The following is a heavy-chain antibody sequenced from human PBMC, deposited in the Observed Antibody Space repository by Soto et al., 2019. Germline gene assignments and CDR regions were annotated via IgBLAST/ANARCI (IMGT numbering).Heavy chain of an antibody. Sequence: GASVKVSCKASGGTFSSYAISWVRQAPGQGLEWMGGIIPIFGTANYAQKFQGRVTITADESTSTAYMELSSLRSEDTAVYYCARDRAIHDFWSGYYHDAFDIWGQATMVTVSS. V-gene: IGHV1-69*13. D-gene: IGHD3-3*01. CDR2: IIPIFGTA. CDR3: ARDRAIHDFWSGYYHDAFDI. CDR1: GGTFSSYA. J-gene: IGHJ3*02.